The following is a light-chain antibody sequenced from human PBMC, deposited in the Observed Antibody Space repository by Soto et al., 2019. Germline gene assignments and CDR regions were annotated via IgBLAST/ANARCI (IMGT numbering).Light chain of an antibody. CDR3: QQYSIWRT. J-gene: IGKJ1*01. Sequence: EIVLTPSTGTLSLSPGESATLSCRASQSVSSYLAWYQQKPGQAPRLLIYDASNRATGIPARFSGSGSGTEFTLTISSLQSEDFAVYYCQQYSIWRTFGQGTKVDI. CDR2: DAS. CDR1: QSVSSY. V-gene: IGKV3-15*01.